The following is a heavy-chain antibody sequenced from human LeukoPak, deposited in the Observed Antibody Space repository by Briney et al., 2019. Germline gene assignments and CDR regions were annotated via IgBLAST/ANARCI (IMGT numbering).Heavy chain of an antibody. J-gene: IGHJ4*02. CDR2: IIPNFGTA. D-gene: IGHD4-17*01. CDR1: GGTFSSYA. V-gene: IGHV1-69*13. Sequence: SVKVSCKASGGTFSSYAISWVRQAPGQGLEWVGGIIPNFGTANYAQKFQGRVTITADGSTSTAYMELSSLRSEDTAVYYCARDPPSYGDPEEPLDYWGQGTLVTVSS. CDR3: ARDPPSYGDPEEPLDY.